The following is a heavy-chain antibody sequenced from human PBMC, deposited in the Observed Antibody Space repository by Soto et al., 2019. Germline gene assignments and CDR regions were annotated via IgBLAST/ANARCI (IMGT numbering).Heavy chain of an antibody. J-gene: IGHJ6*03. V-gene: IGHV3-15*01. CDR3: TTGPGYSNPYYYYYYMDV. CDR2: IKSKTDGGTT. CDR1: GFTFSNAW. D-gene: IGHD6-13*01. Sequence: EVQLMESGGGLVKPGGSLRLSCAASGFTFSNAWMSWVCQAPGKGLGWVGRIKSKTDGGTTEYAAPVKGRFTSTRDDSKNTLYLQMISRKTEDTAVYYCTTGPGYSNPYYYYYYMDVWGKGTTVTVSS.